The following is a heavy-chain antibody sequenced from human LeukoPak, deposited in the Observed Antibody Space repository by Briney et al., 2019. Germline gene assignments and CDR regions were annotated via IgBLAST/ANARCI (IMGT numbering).Heavy chain of an antibody. V-gene: IGHV3-21*01. J-gene: IGHJ4*02. CDR3: AREYDSKGRFDN. Sequence: GGPLILSCAIPRFTFTAHSMNWVREAPEKALECVSFISSDSTYKYYGDSVKGRFTISRDNANVYLQMNSLRAEDTATYHCAREYDSKGRFDNWGQGTLVIVSS. CDR2: ISSDSTYK. D-gene: IGHD3-22*01. CDR1: RFTFTAHS.